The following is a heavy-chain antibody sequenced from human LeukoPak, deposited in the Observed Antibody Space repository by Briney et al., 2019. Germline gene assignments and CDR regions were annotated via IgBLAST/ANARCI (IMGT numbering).Heavy chain of an antibody. CDR3: ARGLKGPDY. Sequence: GGSLRLSCATSGITLNNYWMTWVRQAPGKGLEWVATIKQDGSEEYYVDSVKGRFTVSRDDAKNSLYLQMNSLRVEDTALYYCARGLKGPDYWGQGTLVTISS. CDR1: GITLNNYW. CDR2: IKQDGSEE. V-gene: IGHV3-7*01. J-gene: IGHJ4*02.